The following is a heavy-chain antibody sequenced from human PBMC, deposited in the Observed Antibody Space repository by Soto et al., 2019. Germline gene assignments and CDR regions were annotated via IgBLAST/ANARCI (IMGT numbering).Heavy chain of an antibody. CDR3: ARDQGHGSGSYYNRENYYMDV. CDR2: IIPILGIA. Sequence: SVKVSCKASGGTFSSYTISWVRQAPGQGLEWMGRIIPILGIANYAQKFQGRVTITADKSTSTAYMELSSLRSEDTAVYYCARDQGHGSGSYYNRENYYMDVWGKGTTVTVSS. CDR1: GGTFSSYT. J-gene: IGHJ6*03. D-gene: IGHD3-10*01. V-gene: IGHV1-69*04.